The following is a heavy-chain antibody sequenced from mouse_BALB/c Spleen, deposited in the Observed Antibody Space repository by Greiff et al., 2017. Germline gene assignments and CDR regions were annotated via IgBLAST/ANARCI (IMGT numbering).Heavy chain of an antibody. CDR1: GFSLTSYG. Sequence: VQLVESGPGLVQPSQSLSITCTVSGFSLTSYGVHWVRQSPGKGLEWLGVIWSGGSTDYNAAFISRLSISKDNSKSQVFFKMNSLQANDTAIYYCARNWGYDGAWFAYWGQGTLVTVSA. D-gene: IGHD2-14*01. V-gene: IGHV2-2*02. CDR3: ARNWGYDGAWFAY. J-gene: IGHJ3*01. CDR2: IWSGGST.